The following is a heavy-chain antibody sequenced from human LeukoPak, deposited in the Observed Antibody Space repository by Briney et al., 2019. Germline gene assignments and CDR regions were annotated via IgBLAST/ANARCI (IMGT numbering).Heavy chain of an antibody. D-gene: IGHD3-10*01. V-gene: IGHV1-69-2*01. J-gene: IGHJ4*02. CDR1: GYTFTDYH. CDR3: ATITMVRGVNYYFDY. Sequence: ASVKVSCKVSGYTFTDYHMHWVQQAPGKGLEWMGLVDPEDGETIYAEKFQGRVTITADTSTDTAYMELSSLRSEDTAVYYCATITMVRGVNYYFDYWGQGTLVTVSS. CDR2: VDPEDGET.